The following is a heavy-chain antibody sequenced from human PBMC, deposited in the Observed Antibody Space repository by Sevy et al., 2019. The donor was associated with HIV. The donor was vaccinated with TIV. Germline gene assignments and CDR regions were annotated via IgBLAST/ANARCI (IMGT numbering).Heavy chain of an antibody. V-gene: IGHV3-23*01. J-gene: IGHJ4*02. Sequence: GGSLRLSCAASGFTFSTYAMGWVRQAPGKGLEWVSSISDSGGATKYADSVNGRFIISRDNSNNTLYLQMNSLRVEDTAVYYCAKDAIMTTVISSFYSWGQGTLVTVSS. CDR3: AKDAIMTTVISSFYS. CDR2: ISDSGGAT. CDR1: GFTFSTYA. D-gene: IGHD4-4*01.